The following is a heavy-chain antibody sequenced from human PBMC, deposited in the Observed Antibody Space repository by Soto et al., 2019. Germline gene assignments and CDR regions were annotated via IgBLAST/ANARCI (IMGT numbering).Heavy chain of an antibody. D-gene: IGHD3-10*01. CDR1: GGSISSYY. CDR2: IYTSGST. Sequence: KASETLSLTCTVSGGSISSYYWSWIRQPAGKGLEWIGRIYTSGSTNYNPSLKSRVTMSVDTSKNQFSLKLSSVTAADTAVYYCARGGRDYGSGSYYTDYYYGMDVWGQGTTVTVSS. V-gene: IGHV4-4*07. J-gene: IGHJ6*02. CDR3: ARGGRDYGSGSYYTDYYYGMDV.